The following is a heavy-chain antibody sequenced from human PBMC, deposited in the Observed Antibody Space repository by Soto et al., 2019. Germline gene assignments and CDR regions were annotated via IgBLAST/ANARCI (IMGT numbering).Heavy chain of an antibody. Sequence: QLLLQESGPGLVKPSETLSLTCTVSGISISTSSYYWGWIRQPPGKGLEWIGTIYYSGTTHYNSSLKSRVTISVDTSKNQFSLNLSSVTAADTAVYYCAPQGFWSGYSEYWGQGALVTVSS. CDR1: GISISTSSYY. CDR3: APQGFWSGYSEY. J-gene: IGHJ4*02. V-gene: IGHV4-39*01. D-gene: IGHD3-3*01. CDR2: IYYSGTT.